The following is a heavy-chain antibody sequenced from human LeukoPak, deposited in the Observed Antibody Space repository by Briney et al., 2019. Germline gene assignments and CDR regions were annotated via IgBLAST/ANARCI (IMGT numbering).Heavy chain of an antibody. V-gene: IGHV3-23*01. CDR1: GFTLSSYA. Sequence: PGGSLRLSCAASGFTLSSYAMSWVRQAPGKGLDWVSTIGRSVVSTFYSDSVKGRFTISRDSSKDTLYLQMNSLRVEDTAVYYCAKIPRFYYDSTGDFDYWGQGTLVTVSA. D-gene: IGHD3-22*01. J-gene: IGHJ4*02. CDR3: AKIPRFYYDSTGDFDY. CDR2: IGRSVVST.